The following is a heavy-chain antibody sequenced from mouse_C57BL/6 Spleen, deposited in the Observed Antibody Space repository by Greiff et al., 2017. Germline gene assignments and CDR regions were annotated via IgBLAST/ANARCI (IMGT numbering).Heavy chain of an antibody. Sequence: QVQLQQSGAELVRPGASVTLSCKASGYTFTDYEMHWVKQPPVHGLEWIGAIDPETGGTAYNQQYKGKVILSADSSSSKAFMELHSLPSEDSAVYYYTSYEAVVGAWFAYWGKGTLVTVSA. CDR2: IDPETGGT. V-gene: IGHV1-15*01. J-gene: IGHJ3*01. CDR1: GYTFTDYE. D-gene: IGHD1-1*01. CDR3: TSYEAVVGAWFAY.